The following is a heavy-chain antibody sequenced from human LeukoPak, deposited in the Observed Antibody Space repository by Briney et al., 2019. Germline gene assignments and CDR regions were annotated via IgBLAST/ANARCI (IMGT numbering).Heavy chain of an antibody. CDR3: ARFRTGYYSGMDV. CDR2: IMQDGSEK. D-gene: IGHD1-1*01. Sequence: GWSLRLSCAASGFTFSGYWMTWVRQAPGKGLESVANIMQDGSEKYYVDSVKGLFTHSSDNPEKSLYLRMNSLRAEDTALYYCARFRTGYYSGMDVWARGTTVTVSS. CDR1: GFTFSGYW. V-gene: IGHV3-7*01. J-gene: IGHJ6*02.